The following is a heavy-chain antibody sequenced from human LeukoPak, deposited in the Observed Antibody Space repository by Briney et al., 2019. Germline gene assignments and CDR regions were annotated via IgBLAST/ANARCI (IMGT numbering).Heavy chain of an antibody. D-gene: IGHD5-18*01. CDR1: GYSFTDYY. J-gene: IGHJ4*02. CDR3: ARVSPNTAMVSFDN. Sequence: ASVKVSCKASGYSFTDYYIYWMRRAPGQGLEWMGWLNPNSGGTNYAQNFQGRVTMTRDTSISTAYMELSRLRSDDTAVYYCARVSPNTAMVSFDNWGQGTLVAVSS. CDR2: LNPNSGGT. V-gene: IGHV1-2*02.